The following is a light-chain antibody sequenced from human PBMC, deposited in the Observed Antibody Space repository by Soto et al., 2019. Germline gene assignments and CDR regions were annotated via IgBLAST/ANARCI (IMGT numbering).Light chain of an antibody. V-gene: IGLV1-47*01. CDR1: NSNVGSYY. CDR3: ASWDDSLSGVV. CDR2: RAN. Sequence: QAVLTQPPSASGTPGQRVTISCSGSNSNVGSYYVYWYQQLPGTAPKLLIYRANQRPSGVPDRFSGSKSGTSASLAIRGLRSEDEADYYCASWDDSLSGVVFGGGTKLPVL. J-gene: IGLJ2*01.